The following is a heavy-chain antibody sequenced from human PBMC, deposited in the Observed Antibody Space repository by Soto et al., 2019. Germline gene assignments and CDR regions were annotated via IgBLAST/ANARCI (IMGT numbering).Heavy chain of an antibody. CDR2: ISAYNGNT. J-gene: IGHJ4*02. D-gene: IGHD2-15*01. Sequence: ASVKVSCKASGYTFTSYGISWVRQAPGQGLEWMGWISAYNGNTNYAQKLQGRVTMTTDTSTSTAYMELSGLRSDDTAVYYCARATGTLRGRYCSGGSCYSDYWGQGTLVTVSS. CDR1: GYTFTSYG. V-gene: IGHV1-18*01. CDR3: ARATGTLRGRYCSGGSCYSDY.